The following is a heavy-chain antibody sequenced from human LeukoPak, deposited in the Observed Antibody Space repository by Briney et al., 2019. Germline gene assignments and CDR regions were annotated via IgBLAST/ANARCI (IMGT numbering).Heavy chain of an antibody. Sequence: GGSLRLSCAASGFIFSRYSMTWVRQAPGKGLDCVSTISGSARNTYYADSVKGRFTISRDNSKNTLYLQMNSLRAEDTAVYYCAKFWYSGSYFRDYWGQGTLVTVSS. J-gene: IGHJ4*02. CDR3: AKFWYSGSYFRDY. CDR2: ISGSARNT. CDR1: GFIFSRYS. D-gene: IGHD1-26*01. V-gene: IGHV3-23*01.